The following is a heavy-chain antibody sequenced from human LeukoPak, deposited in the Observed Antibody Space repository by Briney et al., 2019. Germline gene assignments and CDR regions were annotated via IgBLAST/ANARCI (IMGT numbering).Heavy chain of an antibody. CDR2: ISYDGSNK. CDR3: ARDTY. J-gene: IGHJ4*02. V-gene: IGHV3-30-3*01. Sequence: GGSLRLSCAASGFTFSSYAMHWVRQAPGKGLEWVAVISYDGSNKYYADSVKGRFTISRDNSKNTLYLQMNSLRAEDTAVYYCARDTYWGQGTLVTISS. CDR1: GFTFSSYA.